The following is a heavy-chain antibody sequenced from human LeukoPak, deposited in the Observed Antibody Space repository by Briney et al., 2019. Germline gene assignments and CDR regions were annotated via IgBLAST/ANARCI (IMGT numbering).Heavy chain of an antibody. D-gene: IGHD6-13*01. CDR2: INHSGST. J-gene: IGHJ5*02. CDR3: ARDGGAALAAAYNH. Sequence: SETLSLTCAVYGGSFSGYYWSWIRQPPGKGLEWIGEINHSGSTNYNPSLKSRVTISVDTSKNQFSLKLSSVTAADTAVYYCARDGGAALAAAYNHWGQGTLVTVSS. CDR1: GGSFSGYY. V-gene: IGHV4-34*01.